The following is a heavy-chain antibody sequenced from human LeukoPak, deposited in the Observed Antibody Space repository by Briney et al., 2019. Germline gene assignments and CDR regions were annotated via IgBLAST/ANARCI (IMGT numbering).Heavy chain of an antibody. D-gene: IGHD3-22*01. CDR1: GFTFGDYA. CDR3: TREYYYHSSGFDY. J-gene: IGHJ4*02. CDR2: IRSKAYGATT. V-gene: IGHV3-49*03. Sequence: GGSLRLSCTASGFTFGDYAMSWFRQAPGKGLQWVGYIRSKAYGATTEYAASVKGRLTISRDDSKSIAYLQMNSLKTEDTAVYYCTREYYYHSSGFDYWGQGTLVTVSS.